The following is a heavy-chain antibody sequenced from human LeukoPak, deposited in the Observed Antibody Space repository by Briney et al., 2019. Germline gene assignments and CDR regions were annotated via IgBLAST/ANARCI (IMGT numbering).Heavy chain of an antibody. CDR1: GDSISNYF. CDR2: IYYSGST. CDR3: ARHVPYDSSDYTLTY. V-gene: IGHV4-59*08. J-gene: IGHJ4*02. Sequence: SETLSLTCTVSGDSISNYFWSWIRQPPGKELEYIGYIYYSGSTNYNPSLKSRVTISADTSKNQLSLRLNSVTAADTAVYYCARHVPYDSSDYTLTYWGKGTLVTVSS. D-gene: IGHD3-22*01.